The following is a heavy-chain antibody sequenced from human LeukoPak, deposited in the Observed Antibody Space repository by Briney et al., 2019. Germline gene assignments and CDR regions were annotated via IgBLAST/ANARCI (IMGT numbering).Heavy chain of an antibody. V-gene: IGHV4-30-4*01. CDR2: IYYSGST. J-gene: IGHJ4*02. CDR1: GGSISSGDNY. Sequence: SETLSLTCTVSGGSISSGDNYWSWIRQPPGKGLEWIGYIYYSGSTNYNPSLKSRVTISVDTSKNQFSLKLSSVTAADTAVYYCARVPSMVREGFIDYWGRGTLVTVSS. CDR3: ARVPSMVREGFIDY. D-gene: IGHD3-10*01.